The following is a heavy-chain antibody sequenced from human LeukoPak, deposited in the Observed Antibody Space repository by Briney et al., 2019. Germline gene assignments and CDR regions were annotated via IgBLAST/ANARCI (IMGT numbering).Heavy chain of an antibody. D-gene: IGHD6-13*01. CDR2: ISGRGNYV. J-gene: IGHJ4*02. CDR1: GFTFSDYF. CDR3: ARSGIGATEIDY. V-gene: IGHV3-11*06. Sequence: PGGSLRLSCAASGFTFSDYFMSWVRQAPGKGLEWLSYISGRGNYVDYAESLKGRITISRDSAKNSLYLQMNSLRAEDTAVYYCARSGIGATEIDYWGQGTLVTVSS.